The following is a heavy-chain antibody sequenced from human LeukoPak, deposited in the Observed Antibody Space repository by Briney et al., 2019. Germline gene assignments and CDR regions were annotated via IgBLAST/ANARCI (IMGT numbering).Heavy chain of an antibody. CDR1: GFTFGDYA. Sequence: PGGSLRLSCTASGFTFGDYAMSWVRQAPGKGLEWVGFIRSKAYGGTTEYAASVKGRFTISRDDSKSIAYLQMNSLKTEDTAVYYCTRDLSGWPDDYWGQGTLVTVSS. J-gene: IGHJ4*02. D-gene: IGHD6-19*01. CDR3: TRDLSGWPDDY. CDR2: IRSKAYGGTT. V-gene: IGHV3-49*04.